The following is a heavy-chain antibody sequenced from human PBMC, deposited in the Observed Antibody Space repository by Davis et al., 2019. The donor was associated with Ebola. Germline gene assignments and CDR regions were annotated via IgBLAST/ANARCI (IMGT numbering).Heavy chain of an antibody. V-gene: IGHV4-34*01. D-gene: IGHD3-3*01. CDR2: INHSGST. J-gene: IGHJ3*02. CDR1: GGSFSGYY. Sequence: SETLSLTCTIYGGSFSGYYWSWIRQPPGKGLEWLGEINHSGSTNYNPSLKSRVTISVDTSKNQFSLKLSSVTAADTAVYYCARGRYYDFWSSAFDIWGQGTMVTVSS. CDR3: ARGRYYDFWSSAFDI.